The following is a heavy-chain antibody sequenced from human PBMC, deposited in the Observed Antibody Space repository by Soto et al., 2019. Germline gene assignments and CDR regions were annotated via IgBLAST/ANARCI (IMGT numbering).Heavy chain of an antibody. Sequence: GASVKVSCKAPGYTFTSYGISCVRQAPGQGLEWMGWISAYNGNTNYAQKLQGRVTMTTDTSTSTAYMELRSLRSDDTAVYYCARVGLYCGGDCYNWGYYFDYWGQGTLVTVSS. CDR2: ISAYNGNT. D-gene: IGHD2-21*02. V-gene: IGHV1-18*01. CDR3: ARVGLYCGGDCYNWGYYFDY. CDR1: GYTFTSYG. J-gene: IGHJ4*02.